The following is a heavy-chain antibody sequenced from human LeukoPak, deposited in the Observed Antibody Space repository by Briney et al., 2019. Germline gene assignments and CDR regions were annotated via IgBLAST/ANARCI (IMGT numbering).Heavy chain of an antibody. V-gene: IGHV3-7*04. J-gene: IGHJ4*02. CDR3: ARDLRTYYPRHFDS. D-gene: IGHD3-22*01. Sequence: GGSLRLSCAASGFTFSSYWMTWVRQAPGKGLEWVANIKHDGSEKYYVDSVKGRFTISRDNAKNSLYLQLNSLRAEDTAVYFCARDLRTYYPRHFDSWGQGTLVTVSS. CDR1: GFTFSSYW. CDR2: IKHDGSEK.